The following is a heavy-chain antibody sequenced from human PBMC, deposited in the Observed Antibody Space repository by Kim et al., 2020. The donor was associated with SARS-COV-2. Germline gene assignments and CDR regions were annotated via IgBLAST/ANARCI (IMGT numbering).Heavy chain of an antibody. CDR1: GFTFSSCA. Sequence: GGSLRLSCAASGFTFSSCAMHWVRQAPGKGLEWVAVISYDGSNKNYADSVKGRFTISRDNSKNTLYLQMNSLRAEDTALYYCARDSWSRLRGVPYSYYGMDVWGQGTTVTVSS. CDR2: ISYDGSNK. D-gene: IGHD3-10*01. CDR3: ARDSWSRLRGVPYSYYGMDV. J-gene: IGHJ6*02. V-gene: IGHV3-30-3*01.